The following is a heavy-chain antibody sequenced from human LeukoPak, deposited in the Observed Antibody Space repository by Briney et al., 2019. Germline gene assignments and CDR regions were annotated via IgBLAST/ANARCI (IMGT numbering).Heavy chain of an antibody. V-gene: IGHV3-23*01. Sequence: GCLCLSPAVSGFTLSGFAMGWGRPGPGEGVGGVSAISGSGGSTYYADSVTGLFTISRDNSKRTVSLQMDSLRAEDTAVYYCAKDRSGYYPLGVGSWGQGTLVTVSA. CDR2: ISGSGGST. D-gene: IGHD3-3*01. CDR1: GFTLSGFA. J-gene: IGHJ5*02. CDR3: AKDRSGYYPLGVGS.